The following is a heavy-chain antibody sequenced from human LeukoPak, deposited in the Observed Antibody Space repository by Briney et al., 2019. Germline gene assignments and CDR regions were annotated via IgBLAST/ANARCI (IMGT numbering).Heavy chain of an antibody. D-gene: IGHD3-22*01. CDR3: ARVGVYYDSSGYQRWFDP. Sequence: GSSVKVSCKASGGTFSSYAISWVRQAPGQGLEWMGRIIPIFGIANYAQKFQGRVTITADKSTSTAYMELSSLRSEDTAVYYCARVGVYYDSSGYQRWFDPWGQGPLVTVSS. CDR1: GGTFSSYA. CDR2: IIPIFGIA. V-gene: IGHV1-69*04. J-gene: IGHJ5*02.